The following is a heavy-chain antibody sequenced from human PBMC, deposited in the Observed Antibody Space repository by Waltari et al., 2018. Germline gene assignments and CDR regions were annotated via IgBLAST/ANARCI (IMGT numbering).Heavy chain of an antibody. CDR2: LYFTGTP. CDR1: GGPISSGSSS. V-gene: IGHV4-39*07. Sequence: QLQLQESGPGLLKPSETPPLTCTVSGGPISSGSSSWGWIRQPPGKGLEWVADLYFTGTPYYNPSLKSRVTISVDTSRNQFSLKLSSVTAADTAVYFCARRSGYYDLWGQGTMVTVSS. J-gene: IGHJ3*01. D-gene: IGHD3-3*01. CDR3: ARRSGYYDL.